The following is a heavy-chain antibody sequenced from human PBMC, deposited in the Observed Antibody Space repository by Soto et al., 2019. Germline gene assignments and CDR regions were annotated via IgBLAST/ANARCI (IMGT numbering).Heavy chain of an antibody. D-gene: IGHD3-22*01. J-gene: IGHJ6*02. CDR1: GGSISSGGYY. CDR2: IYYSGST. Sequence: SETLSLTCTVSGGSISSGGYYWSWIRQHPGKGLEWIGYIYYSGSTYYNPSLKSRVTISVDTSKNQFSLKLSSVTAADTAVYYCARDLAFDSSGYPPHYYYYGMDVWGQGTTVTVSS. CDR3: ARDLAFDSSGYPPHYYYYGMDV. V-gene: IGHV4-31*03.